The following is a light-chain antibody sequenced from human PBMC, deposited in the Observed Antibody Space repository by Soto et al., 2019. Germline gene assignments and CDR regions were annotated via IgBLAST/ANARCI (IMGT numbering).Light chain of an antibody. V-gene: IGKV2D-29*02. Sequence: DVVMTQTPLSLSVAPGQPASISCKSSQSLLHITGETFLFWYLQKPGQSPQLLIYEVSTRVSGVPDRFSGSRSGTDFTLEISRVETDDVGIYYCMQSTQLPPTFGHGTRLGIE. CDR1: QSLLHITGETF. J-gene: IGKJ5*01. CDR2: EVS. CDR3: MQSTQLPPT.